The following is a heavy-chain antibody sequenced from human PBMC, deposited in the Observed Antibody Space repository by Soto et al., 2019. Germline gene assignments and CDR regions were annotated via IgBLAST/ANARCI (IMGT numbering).Heavy chain of an antibody. CDR2: LIPIFGTA. V-gene: IGHV1-69*06. CDR3: ASKSCTNGVCYSSTYYYGMDV. CDR1: GGTFSSYA. Sequence: SSVKVSCKASGGTFSSYAISWVRQAPGQGLEWMVGLIPIFGTANYAQKFQGRVTITADKSTSTAYMELSSLRSEDTAVYCCASKSCTNGVCYSSTYYYGMDVWG. D-gene: IGHD2-8*01. J-gene: IGHJ6*02.